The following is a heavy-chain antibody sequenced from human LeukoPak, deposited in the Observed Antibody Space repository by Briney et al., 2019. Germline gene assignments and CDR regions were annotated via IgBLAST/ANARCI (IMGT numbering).Heavy chain of an antibody. J-gene: IGHJ4*02. Sequence: GGSLRLSCAASGFTFSSYAMSWVRQAPGKGLEWVAVISYDGNNKYYADSVKGRFTISRDNSKNTLYLQMNSLRAEDTAVFYCAKGRAYTSGWYFLMFDYWGQGTLVTVSS. CDR2: ISYDGNNK. D-gene: IGHD6-19*01. V-gene: IGHV3-30*18. CDR3: AKGRAYTSGWYFLMFDY. CDR1: GFTFSSYA.